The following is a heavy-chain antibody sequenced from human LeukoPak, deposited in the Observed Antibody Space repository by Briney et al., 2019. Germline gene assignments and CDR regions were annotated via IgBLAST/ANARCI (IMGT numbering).Heavy chain of an antibody. V-gene: IGHV1-69*05. D-gene: IGHD1-7*01. J-gene: IGHJ5*02. CDR1: GGTFSSHA. Sequence: SVKVSCKASGGTFSSHAISWVRQAPGQGLEWMGGIIPIFGTANYAQKFQGRVTITTDESTSTAYMELSSLRSEDTAVYYCARDNYAGANWFDPWGQGTLVTVSS. CDR3: ARDNYAGANWFDP. CDR2: IIPIFGTA.